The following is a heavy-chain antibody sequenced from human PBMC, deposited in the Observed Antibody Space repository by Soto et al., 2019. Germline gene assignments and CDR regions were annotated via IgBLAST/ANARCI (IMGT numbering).Heavy chain of an antibody. CDR2: INAGNGNT. Sequence: GASVKVSCKASGYTFTSYDMHWVRQAPGQRLEWMGWINAGNGNTKYSQKFQGRVTITADESTSTAYMELSSLRSEDTAVYYCARGLPNQLAARLFYVSYYYVMDVWGQGTTVTVSS. J-gene: IGHJ6*02. V-gene: IGHV1-3*01. CDR1: GYTFTSYD. CDR3: ARGLPNQLAARLFYVSYYYVMDV. D-gene: IGHD6-6*01.